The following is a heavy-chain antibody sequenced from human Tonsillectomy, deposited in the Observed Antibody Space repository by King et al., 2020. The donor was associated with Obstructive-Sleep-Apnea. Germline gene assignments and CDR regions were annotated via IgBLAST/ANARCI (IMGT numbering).Heavy chain of an antibody. Sequence: ETQLVQSGAEVKKPGESLKISCQGSGYSFTSYWIGWVRQMPGKGLEWMGIMFPGDSDTRYSPSLQGQVTISADESISAAYLQWRSLKPSDTAMYYCAIAYSGTSYFYYWGQGTLVTVSS. D-gene: IGHD1-26*01. J-gene: IGHJ4*02. CDR1: GYSFTSYW. V-gene: IGHV5-51*01. CDR2: MFPGDSDT. CDR3: AIAYSGTSYFYY.